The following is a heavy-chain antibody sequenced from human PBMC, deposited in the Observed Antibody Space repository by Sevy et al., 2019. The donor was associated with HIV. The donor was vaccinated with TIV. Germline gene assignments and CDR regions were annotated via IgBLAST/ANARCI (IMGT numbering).Heavy chain of an antibody. D-gene: IGHD2-15*01. Sequence: ASVKVSCKVSGYTLSQLSIHWVRQAPGKGLEWMGNFDPEDDKAIYAPRFQGKVTMTEETSTYTAYMQLISLTSEDTAVYDCAIVGLKYYSGASVYQGDWFDPWGQGTLVTVSS. CDR3: AIVGLKYYSGASVYQGDWFDP. J-gene: IGHJ5*02. V-gene: IGHV1-24*01. CDR1: GYTLSQLS. CDR2: FDPEDDKA.